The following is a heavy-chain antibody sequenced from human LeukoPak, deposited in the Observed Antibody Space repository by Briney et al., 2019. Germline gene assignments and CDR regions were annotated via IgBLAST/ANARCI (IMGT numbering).Heavy chain of an antibody. D-gene: IGHD6-13*01. J-gene: IGHJ4*02. CDR2: IIPIVGVA. Sequence: GASVKVSCKASGGTFSSYAISWVRQAPGQGLEWMGRIIPIVGVAKYAQKFQGRVTIAADKSTSTAYMELSSLTSEDTAVYYCAKELSSSWFDYWGQGTLVTVSS. CDR3: AKELSSSWFDY. CDR1: GGTFSSYA. V-gene: IGHV1-69*04.